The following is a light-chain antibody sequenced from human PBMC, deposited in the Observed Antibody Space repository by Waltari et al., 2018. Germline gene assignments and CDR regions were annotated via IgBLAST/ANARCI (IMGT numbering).Light chain of an antibody. V-gene: IGKV1-9*01. CDR2: AAS. CDR3: QQLNNYPLS. J-gene: IGKJ4*01. Sequence: IQLTQSPSSLSASVGDRVTITCRASQDIGYYLAWYQQKPGKAPKVLINAASTWQTVIPSRFSGSGSGADFTLTISSLQPEDFATYYCQQLNNYPLSFGGGTKVEIK. CDR1: QDIGYY.